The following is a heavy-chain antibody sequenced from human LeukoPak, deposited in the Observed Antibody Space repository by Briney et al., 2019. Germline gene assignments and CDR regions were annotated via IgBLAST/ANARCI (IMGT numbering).Heavy chain of an antibody. Sequence: GASVKVSCKASGGTFSSYAISWVRQAPGRGLEWMGGIIPIFGTANYAQKFQGRVTITADKSTSTAYMELSSLRSEDTAVYYCARDLAYCGGDCRNWFDPWGQGTLVTVSS. D-gene: IGHD2-21*02. CDR1: GGTFSSYA. CDR3: ARDLAYCGGDCRNWFDP. CDR2: IIPIFGTA. J-gene: IGHJ5*02. V-gene: IGHV1-69*06.